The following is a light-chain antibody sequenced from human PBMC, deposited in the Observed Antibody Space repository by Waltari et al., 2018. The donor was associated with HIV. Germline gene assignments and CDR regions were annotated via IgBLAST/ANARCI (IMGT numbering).Light chain of an antibody. CDR3: QSYDSSLTAVI. Sequence: QSVLTQPPSASGAPGQRVSISCTGTTSTTETPYDVHWYQQLPRAAPQLLVYGNNNRPSGVPARVSGSKSGTSASLAITGLQSEYEAFYYCQSYDSSLTAVIFGGGTKLTVL. CDR1: TSTTETPYD. J-gene: IGLJ2*01. V-gene: IGLV1-40*01. CDR2: GNN.